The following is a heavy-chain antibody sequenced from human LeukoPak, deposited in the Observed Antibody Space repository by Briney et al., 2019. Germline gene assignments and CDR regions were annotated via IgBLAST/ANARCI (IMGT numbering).Heavy chain of an antibody. Sequence: GGSRRLSCGASGFTFSSYEMNWVRQAPGKGLEWVSYISSTGSTIYYADSVKGRFTISRDNAKNSLYLQMNSLRAEDTAVYYCARDRGYSSSWRLYFDYWGQGTLVTVSS. CDR2: ISSTGSTI. CDR3: ARDRGYSSSWRLYFDY. D-gene: IGHD6-13*01. J-gene: IGHJ4*02. CDR1: GFTFSSYE. V-gene: IGHV3-48*03.